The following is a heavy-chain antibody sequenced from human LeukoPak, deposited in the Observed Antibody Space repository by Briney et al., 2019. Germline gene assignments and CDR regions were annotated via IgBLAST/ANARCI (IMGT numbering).Heavy chain of an antibody. Sequence: SETLSLTCGVSGTSVSTMNWWSWVRQSPGKGLEWIGEIFHTGSTNYNPSLKSRVTISVDKSKNQFSLKLSSVTAADTAVYYCARGARYYDILTGYFFDYWGQGTLVTVSS. CDR2: IFHTGST. D-gene: IGHD3-9*01. CDR1: GTSVSTMNW. V-gene: IGHV4-4*02. CDR3: ARGARYYDILTGYFFDY. J-gene: IGHJ4*02.